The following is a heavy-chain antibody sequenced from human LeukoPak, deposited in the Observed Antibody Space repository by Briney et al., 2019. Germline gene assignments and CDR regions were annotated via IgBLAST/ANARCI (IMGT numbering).Heavy chain of an antibody. CDR3: AKDPSGSIVVVTLSV. CDR2: ISGSGGST. D-gene: IGHD3-22*01. CDR1: GFTSSSYA. V-gene: IGHV3-23*01. J-gene: IGHJ4*02. Sequence: AGGSLRLSCAASGFTSSSYAMSWVRRAPGKGLEWVSAISGSGGSTYYADSVKGRFTISRDNSKNTLYLQMNSLRAEDTAVYYCAKDPSGSIVVVTLSVWGQGALVTVSS.